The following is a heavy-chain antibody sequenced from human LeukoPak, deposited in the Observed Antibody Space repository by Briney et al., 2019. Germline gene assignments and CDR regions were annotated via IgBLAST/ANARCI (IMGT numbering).Heavy chain of an antibody. Sequence: GGSLRLSCAASGFTFSSYSMNWVRQAPGKGLEWVSSISSSSSYIYYADSVKGRFTISRDNSKNSLYLQMNSLRAEDTAVYYCARVGATHYFDYWGQGTLVTVSS. D-gene: IGHD1-26*01. CDR1: GFTFSSYS. V-gene: IGHV3-21*01. CDR2: ISSSSSYI. CDR3: ARVGATHYFDY. J-gene: IGHJ4*02.